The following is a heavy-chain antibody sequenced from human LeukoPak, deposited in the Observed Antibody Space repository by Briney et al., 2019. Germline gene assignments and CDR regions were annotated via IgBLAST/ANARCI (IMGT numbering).Heavy chain of an antibody. Sequence: PGGTLRLSCAASGFTFSSYGMSWVRQAPGKGLEWVSAISGTGGRTYYADSVKGRFSISRDNSKNTLYLQMNSLRAEDTAVYYCAKGGRTGKSISMIRGVRNYYYYMDVWGKGTTVTISS. CDR2: ISGTGGRT. V-gene: IGHV3-23*01. D-gene: IGHD3-10*01. CDR3: AKGGRTGKSISMIRGVRNYYYYMDV. CDR1: GFTFSSYG. J-gene: IGHJ6*03.